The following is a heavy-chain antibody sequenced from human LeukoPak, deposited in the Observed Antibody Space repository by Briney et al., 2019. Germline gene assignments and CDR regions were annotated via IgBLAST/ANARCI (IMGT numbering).Heavy chain of an antibody. Sequence: GESLKISCKGSGYSFTNNWIGWVRRMPGKGLEWMGIIYPGDSDTRYSPSFQGQVTISADKSISTAYLQWSSLKAPDTAMYYCARYSGYEYNRFDPWGQGTLVTVSS. CDR1: GYSFTNNW. D-gene: IGHD5-12*01. V-gene: IGHV5-51*01. CDR2: IYPGDSDT. CDR3: ARYSGYEYNRFDP. J-gene: IGHJ5*02.